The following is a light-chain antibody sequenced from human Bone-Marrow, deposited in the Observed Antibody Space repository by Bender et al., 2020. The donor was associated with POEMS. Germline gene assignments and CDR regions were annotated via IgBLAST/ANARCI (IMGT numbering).Light chain of an antibody. V-gene: IGLV1-47*01. CDR3: AAWDDGLNVWV. CDR1: NSNIGSNS. J-gene: IGLJ3*02. CDR2: SNN. Sequence: QSMLTQPPSASGTPGQRATISCSGSNSNIGSNSVSWYQQLPETAPKSLIYSNNLRPSGVPDRFSGSKSGTSASLAISGLRSEDEADYYCAAWDDGLNVWVFGGGTKLTVL.